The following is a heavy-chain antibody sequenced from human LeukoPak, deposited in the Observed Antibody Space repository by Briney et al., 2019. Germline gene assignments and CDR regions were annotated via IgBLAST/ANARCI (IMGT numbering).Heavy chain of an antibody. CDR3: ASSGTAMGENDY. D-gene: IGHD5-18*01. CDR1: GFTFSSYS. V-gene: IGHV3-21*01. Sequence: GGSLRLSCAASGFTFSSYSMNWVRQAPGKGLEWVSSISSSSSSYIYYADSVKGRFTISRDNAKNSLYLQMNSLRAEDTAVYYCASSGTAMGENDYWGQGTLVTVSS. CDR2: ISSSSSSYI. J-gene: IGHJ4*02.